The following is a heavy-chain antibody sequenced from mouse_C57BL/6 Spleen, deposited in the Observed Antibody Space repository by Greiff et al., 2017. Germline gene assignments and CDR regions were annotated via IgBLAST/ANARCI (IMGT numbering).Heavy chain of an antibody. CDR3: ARGSLGGYGSSYAMDY. J-gene: IGHJ4*01. D-gene: IGHD1-1*01. CDR2: IDPSDSYT. Sequence: QVQLQQPGAELVMPGASVKLSCKASGYTFTSYWMHWVKQRPGQGLEWIGEIDPSDSYTNYNQKFKGKSTLTVDKSSSTAYMQLSSLTSEDSAVYYCARGSLGGYGSSYAMDYWGQGTSVTVSS. CDR1: GYTFTSYW. V-gene: IGHV1-69*01.